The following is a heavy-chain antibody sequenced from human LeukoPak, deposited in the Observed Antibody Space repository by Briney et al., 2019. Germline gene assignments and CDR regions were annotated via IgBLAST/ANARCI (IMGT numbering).Heavy chain of an antibody. CDR1: GYTFADYF. CDR3: ERDVSSTPNWKFDY. J-gene: IGHJ4*02. D-gene: IGHD1-20*01. Sequence: ASVKVSCKTSGYTFADYFIHWVRQAPGQGLEWMGRINANSGGTEYQQRFQGRVTMTRDTSISTAYVEVNWLISDDTAIYYCERDVSSTPNWKFDYWGQGTLVTVSS. V-gene: IGHV1-2*06. CDR2: INANSGGT.